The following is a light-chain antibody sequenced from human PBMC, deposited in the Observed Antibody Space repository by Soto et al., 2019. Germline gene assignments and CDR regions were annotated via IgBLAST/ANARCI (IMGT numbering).Light chain of an antibody. J-gene: IGLJ2*01. Sequence: QSALTQPASVSGSPGQSITISCTGTSNDVGGYNYVSWYQQHPGKAPKLIIYEVTNRPSGVSNRFAGSKSGNTASLTISGLQAEDEADYYCSSYTRRSTVLFGVGTQLTVL. CDR3: SSYTRRSTVL. CDR1: SNDVGGYNY. CDR2: EVT. V-gene: IGLV2-14*01.